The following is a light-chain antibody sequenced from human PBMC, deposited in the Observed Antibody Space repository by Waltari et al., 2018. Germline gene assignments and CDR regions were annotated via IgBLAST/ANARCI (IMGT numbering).Light chain of an antibody. Sequence: NFMLTQPHPVSESPGKTVTISCTRSSGNIASNYVQRYQQRPGSSPTTVIYEDNQRPSGVPDRFSGSIDSSSNSASLTISGLKTEDEADYYCQSYDSSIWVFGGGTKLTVL. J-gene: IGLJ3*02. CDR2: EDN. CDR3: QSYDSSIWV. CDR1: SGNIASNY. V-gene: IGLV6-57*01.